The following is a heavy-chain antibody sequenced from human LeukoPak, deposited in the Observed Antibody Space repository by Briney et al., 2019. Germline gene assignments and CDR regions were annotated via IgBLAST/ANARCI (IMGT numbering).Heavy chain of an antibody. CDR2: TGPTGSDR. V-gene: IGHV3-21*06. Sequence: GGSLRLSCTASGLTFSTSGFNWVRQAPGKGLEWVASTGPTGSDRYHADSIKGRFTISRDNANNFLYLQMNSLRAEDTAVYYCATETNGRHYDYWGQGTLLTVS. CDR3: ATETNGRHYDY. J-gene: IGHJ4*02. D-gene: IGHD1-14*01. CDR1: GLTFSTSG.